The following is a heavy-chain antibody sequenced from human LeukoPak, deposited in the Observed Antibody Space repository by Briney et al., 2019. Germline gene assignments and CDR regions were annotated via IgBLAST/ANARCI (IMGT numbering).Heavy chain of an antibody. Sequence: ASVKVSCKASGYTFTGYYMHWVRLAPGQGLEWMGWINPNSGGTNYAQKFQGRVTMTRDTSISTAYMELSRLRSDDTAVYYCARDGVGYYDSSGYYYFQHWGQGTLVTVSS. CDR2: INPNSGGT. CDR1: GYTFTGYY. CDR3: ARDGVGYYDSSGYYYFQH. V-gene: IGHV1-2*02. D-gene: IGHD3-22*01. J-gene: IGHJ1*01.